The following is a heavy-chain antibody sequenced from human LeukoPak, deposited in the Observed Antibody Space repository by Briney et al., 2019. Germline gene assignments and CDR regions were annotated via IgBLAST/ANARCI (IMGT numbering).Heavy chain of an antibody. Sequence: SETLSLTCAVYGGSFSDYYWSWIRQPPGKGLEWIGEIKHSGTTNYNPSLKSRVTISVDTSKNQFSLKLSSLTAADTAVYYCARRLYQLSRYAFDFWGQGTMVTVSS. J-gene: IGHJ3*01. V-gene: IGHV4-34*01. CDR2: IKHSGTT. CDR3: ARRLYQLSRYAFDF. CDR1: GGSFSDYY. D-gene: IGHD3-3*01.